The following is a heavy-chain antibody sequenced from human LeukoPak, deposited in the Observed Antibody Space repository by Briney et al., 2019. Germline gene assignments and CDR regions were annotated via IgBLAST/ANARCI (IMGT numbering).Heavy chain of an antibody. Sequence: SETLSITCTVSGGSISSYYWSWIRQPPGKGLEWIGYIYYSGSTNYNPSLKSRVTISVDTSKNQFSLKLSSVTAADTAVYYCARADSRFDPWDQGTLVTVSS. CDR3: ARADSRFDP. V-gene: IGHV4-59*01. J-gene: IGHJ5*02. CDR1: GGSISSYY. D-gene: IGHD2-21*01. CDR2: IYYSGST.